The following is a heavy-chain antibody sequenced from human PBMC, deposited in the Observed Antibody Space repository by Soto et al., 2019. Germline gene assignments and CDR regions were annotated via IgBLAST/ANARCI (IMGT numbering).Heavy chain of an antibody. V-gene: IGHV1-46*01. CDR3: ARDREGGDYEYIWGSYSSHFDY. Sequence: GASVKVSCKASGYTFTSYYMHWVRQAPGQGLEWMGIINPSGGSTSYAQKFQGRVTMTRDTSTSTVYMELSSLRSEDTAVYYCARDREGGDYEYIWGSYSSHFDYWGQGTLVTVSS. J-gene: IGHJ4*02. CDR2: INPSGGST. D-gene: IGHD3-16*02. CDR1: GYTFTSYY.